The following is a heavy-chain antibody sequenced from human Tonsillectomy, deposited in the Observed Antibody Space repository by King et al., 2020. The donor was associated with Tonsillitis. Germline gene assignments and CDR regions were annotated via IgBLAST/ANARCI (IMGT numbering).Heavy chain of an antibody. V-gene: IGHV3-7*03. CDR3: ATWKNYDSTDYFRFGY. Sequence: LQLVQSGGGLVQPGGSLRLSCAASGFIFSNYWMSWVRQAPGKGLEWVANIKYDGSEIYYVDSVKGRFTISRDNGKKSLYLQMNSLRAEDTAVYYCATWKNYDSTDYFRFGYWGHGTLVTVSS. CDR1: GFIFSNYW. CDR2: IKYDGSEI. J-gene: IGHJ4*01. D-gene: IGHD3-22*01.